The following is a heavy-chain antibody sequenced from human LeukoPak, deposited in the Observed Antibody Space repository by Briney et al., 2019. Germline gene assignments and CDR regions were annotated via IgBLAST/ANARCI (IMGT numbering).Heavy chain of an antibody. CDR2: INTDGSST. CDR1: GFTFSSYW. CDR3: ARGERYSGYDSLGDY. Sequence: GGSLRLSCAASGFTFSSYWMHWVRQAPGKGLVWVSRINTDGSSTSYADSVKGRFTISRDNAKNTLYLQMNSLRAEDTAVYYCARGERYSGYDSLGDYWGQGTLVTVSS. D-gene: IGHD5-12*01. V-gene: IGHV3-74*01. J-gene: IGHJ4*02.